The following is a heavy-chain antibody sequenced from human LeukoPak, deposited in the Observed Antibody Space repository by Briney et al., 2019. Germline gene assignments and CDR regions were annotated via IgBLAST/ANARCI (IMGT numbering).Heavy chain of an antibody. CDR1: GXTFSSYS. CDR3: ARHFPHMDYSGWKQGWFDP. CDR2: ISSSSSYI. V-gene: IGHV3-21*01. D-gene: IGHD6-19*01. Sequence: AGGSLRLSCAASGXTFSSYSMNWVRQAPGKGLEWVSSISSSSSYIYYADSVKGRFTISRDNAKNSLYLQMNSLRAEDTAVYYCARHFPHMDYSGWKQGWFDPWGQGTLVTVSS. J-gene: IGHJ5*02.